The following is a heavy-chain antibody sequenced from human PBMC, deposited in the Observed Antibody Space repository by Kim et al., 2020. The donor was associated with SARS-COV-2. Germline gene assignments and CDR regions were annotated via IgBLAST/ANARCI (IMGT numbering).Heavy chain of an antibody. CDR2: ISAYNGNT. D-gene: IGHD3-3*01. J-gene: IGHJ6*02. CDR3: ARDLKITIFGVDNHGYYYYGMDV. V-gene: IGHV1-18*01. Sequence: ASVKVSCKASGYTFTSYGISWVRQAPGQGLEWMGWISAYNGNTNYAQKLQGRVTMTTDTSTSTAYMELRSLRSDDTAVYYCARDLKITIFGVDNHGYYYYGMDVWGQGTTVTVSS. CDR1: GYTFTSYG.